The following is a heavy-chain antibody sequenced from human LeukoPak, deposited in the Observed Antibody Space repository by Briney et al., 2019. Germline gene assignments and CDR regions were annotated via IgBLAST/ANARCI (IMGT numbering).Heavy chain of an antibody. CDR1: GGSISSGSDY. CDR2: IYYSGST. J-gene: IGHJ4*02. Sequence: SETLSLTCTVSGGSISSGSDYWGWIRQPPGKGLEWIGCIYYSGSTYYNPSLKSRVTISVDTSKNQFYLRLTSVTAADSAMYYCARESSSSPDYWGQGTLVTVSS. CDR3: ARESSSSPDY. D-gene: IGHD6-6*01. V-gene: IGHV4-39*07.